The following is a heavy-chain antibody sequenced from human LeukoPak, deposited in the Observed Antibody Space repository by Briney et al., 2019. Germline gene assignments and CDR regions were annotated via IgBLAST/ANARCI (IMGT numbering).Heavy chain of an antibody. CDR2: IYTSGST. Sequence: PSQTLSLTCTVSGGSISSGSYYWSWIRQPAGKGLEWIGRIYTSGSTNYNPSLKSRVTISVDTSKNQFSLKLSSVTAADTAVYYCARDSGPLDSSSWYEAFDYWGQGTLVTVSS. J-gene: IGHJ4*02. D-gene: IGHD6-13*01. CDR1: GGSISSGSYY. V-gene: IGHV4-61*02. CDR3: ARDSGPLDSSSWYEAFDY.